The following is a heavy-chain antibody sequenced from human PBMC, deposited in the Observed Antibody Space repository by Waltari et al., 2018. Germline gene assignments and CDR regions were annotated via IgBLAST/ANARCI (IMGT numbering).Heavy chain of an antibody. CDR2: IFTSGST. CDR1: GFTVSSTY. Sequence: ELQVVESGGGLIQPGASLRLSCAASGFTVSSTYMAWVRQAPGKGPYWVFVIFTSGSTYHPDSVKGRFTISRDNSENTVHLQMKNLTAEDTALYYCARATNWVLEAFDLWGQGTMVTVS. J-gene: IGHJ3*01. V-gene: IGHV3-53*01. CDR3: ARATNWVLEAFDL. D-gene: IGHD1-1*01.